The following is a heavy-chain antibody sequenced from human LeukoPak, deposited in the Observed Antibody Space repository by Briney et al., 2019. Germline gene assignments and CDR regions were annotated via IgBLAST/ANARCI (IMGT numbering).Heavy chain of an antibody. CDR1: GFTFNTYW. V-gene: IGHV3-7*01. J-gene: IGHJ4*02. Sequence: PGGSLRLSCAASGFTFNTYWMSWVRQAPGKGLEWVASINPDGSQKLYVDSVKGRFTISRDNTKGSLYLQMNSLGAEDTAMYYCAKLLGTATTYDSWGQGTRVTVSS. D-gene: IGHD5-24*01. CDR3: AKLLGTATTYDS. CDR2: INPDGSQK.